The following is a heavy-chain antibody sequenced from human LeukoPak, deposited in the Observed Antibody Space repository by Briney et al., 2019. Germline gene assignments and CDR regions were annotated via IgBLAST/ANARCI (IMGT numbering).Heavy chain of an antibody. CDR1: GFTFSSYG. V-gene: IGHV3-33*06. CDR2: IWYDGSNK. Sequence: GGSLRLSCAASGFTFSSYGMHWVRQAPGKGLEWVAVIWYDGSNKYYADSVRGRVTITRDNSKSTLYLQMNSLRAEDTAVYYCAKSPFDYWGQGTPLTVSS. J-gene: IGHJ4*02. CDR3: AKSPFDY.